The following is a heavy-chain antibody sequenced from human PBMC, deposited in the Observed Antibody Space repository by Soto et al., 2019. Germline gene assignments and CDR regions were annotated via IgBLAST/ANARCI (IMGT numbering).Heavy chain of an antibody. Sequence: EVQLVESGGGLVKPGGSLRLSCAASGFTFSSYSMNWVRQAPGKGLEWVSSISSSSSYIYYADSVKGRFTISRDNAKNSLYLQMNRLRDEDTAVYYCARDNAGYYYGSGSSGFDYWGQGTLVTVSS. J-gene: IGHJ4*02. D-gene: IGHD3-10*01. CDR1: GFTFSSYS. CDR2: ISSSSSYI. V-gene: IGHV3-21*01. CDR3: ARDNAGYYYGSGSSGFDY.